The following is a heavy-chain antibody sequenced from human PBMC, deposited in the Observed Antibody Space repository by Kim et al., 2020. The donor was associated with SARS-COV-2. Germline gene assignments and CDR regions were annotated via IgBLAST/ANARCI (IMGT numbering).Heavy chain of an antibody. Sequence: SVKVSCKASGGTFSSYAISWVRQAPGQGLEWMGGIIPIFGTANYAQKFQGRVTITADESTSTAYMELSSLRSEDTSVYYCARGDTARGLYYGMDVWGQGTTVTVSS. CDR2: IIPIFGTA. CDR1: GGTFSSYA. CDR3: ARGDTARGLYYGMDV. V-gene: IGHV1-69*13. D-gene: IGHD5-18*01. J-gene: IGHJ6*02.